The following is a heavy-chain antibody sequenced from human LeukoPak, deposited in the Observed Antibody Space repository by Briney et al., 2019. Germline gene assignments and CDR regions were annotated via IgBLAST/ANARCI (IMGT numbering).Heavy chain of an antibody. D-gene: IGHD2-2*01. CDR2: IKQDGSDR. J-gene: IGHJ6*02. CDR1: GFTFRNYW. Sequence: PPGGSLRLSCAASGFTFRNYWMSWVRQAPGTGLEWVANIKQDGSDRNYVTSVRGRFTISRDSAESSLYLQMNSLRVEDTAVYYCARVSIPIGYCSSTSCYHYYYGMDVWGQGTTVTVSS. CDR3: ARVSIPIGYCSSTSCYHYYYGMDV. V-gene: IGHV3-7*03.